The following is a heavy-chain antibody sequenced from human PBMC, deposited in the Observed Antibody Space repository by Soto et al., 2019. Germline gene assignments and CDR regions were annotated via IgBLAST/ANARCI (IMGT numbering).Heavy chain of an antibody. CDR2: INPNSGGT. V-gene: IGHV1-2*04. CDR3: ARAMNPAYCSGGSCPDAFDI. Sequence: ASVKVSCKASGYTFTGYYMHWVRQAPGQGLEWMGWINPNSGGTNYAQKFQGWVTMTRDTSISTAYMELSRLRSDDTAVYYCARAMNPAYCSGGSCPDAFDIWGQGTMVTVS. D-gene: IGHD2-15*01. J-gene: IGHJ3*02. CDR1: GYTFTGYY.